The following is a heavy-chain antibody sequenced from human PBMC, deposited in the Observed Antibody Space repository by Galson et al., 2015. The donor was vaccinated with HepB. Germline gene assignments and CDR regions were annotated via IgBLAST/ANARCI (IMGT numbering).Heavy chain of an antibody. CDR2: IYPGDSDT. CDR1: GYSFTSYW. Sequence: QSGAEVKKPGESLKISCKGSGYSFTSYWIGWVRQMPGKGLGWMGIIYPGDSDTRYSPSFQGQVTISADKSISTAYLQWSSLKASDTAMYYCARARWIAVPEDPFGYWGQGTLVTVSS. J-gene: IGHJ4*02. CDR3: ARARWIAVPEDPFGY. D-gene: IGHD6-19*01. V-gene: IGHV5-51*01.